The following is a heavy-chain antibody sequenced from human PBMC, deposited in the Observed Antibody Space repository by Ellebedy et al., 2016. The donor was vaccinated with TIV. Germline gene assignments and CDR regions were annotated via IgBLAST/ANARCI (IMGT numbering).Heavy chain of an antibody. CDR3: ARRSGRGSGNYYRIDY. D-gene: IGHD3-10*01. V-gene: IGHV5-51*01. Sequence: GESLKISCKGSGYAFDTYWIAWVRQMPGKGLERMGIIHTGDSDTRYNPSFQAQVTISADKSINTAFLEWSSLRASDTGMYYCARRSGRGSGNYYRIDYWGQGTLVTVSS. J-gene: IGHJ4*02. CDR2: IHTGDSDT. CDR1: GYAFDTYW.